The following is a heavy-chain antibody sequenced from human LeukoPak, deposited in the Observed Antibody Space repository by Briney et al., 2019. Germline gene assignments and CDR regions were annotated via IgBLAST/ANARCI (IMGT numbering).Heavy chain of an antibody. D-gene: IGHD3-22*01. Sequence: ASVKVSCKASGYTFTDYHMHWVRQAPGQGLEWMGRINPNSGGTNYAQKFQGRVTMTRDTSITTAYMELSSLRSDDTALYYCARLYYDSSGDYWGQGTLVTVSS. J-gene: IGHJ4*02. V-gene: IGHV1-2*06. CDR3: ARLYYDSSGDY. CDR1: GYTFTDYH. CDR2: INPNSGGT.